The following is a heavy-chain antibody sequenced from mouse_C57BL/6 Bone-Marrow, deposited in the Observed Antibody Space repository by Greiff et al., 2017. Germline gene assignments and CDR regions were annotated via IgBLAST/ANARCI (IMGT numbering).Heavy chain of an antibody. V-gene: IGHV5-15*01. D-gene: IGHD1-1*01. CDR2: ISNLAYSI. Sequence: EVKVVESGGGLVQPGGSLKLSCAASGFTFSDYGMAWVRQAPRKGPAWVAFISNLAYSIYYADTVTGRFTISRENAKNTLYLEMSSLRSEDTAMYYCARAGSRAAMDYWGQGTSVTVSS. J-gene: IGHJ4*01. CDR1: GFTFSDYG. CDR3: ARAGSRAAMDY.